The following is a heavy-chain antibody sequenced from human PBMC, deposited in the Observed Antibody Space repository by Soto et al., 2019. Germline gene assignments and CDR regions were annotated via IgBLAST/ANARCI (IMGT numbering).Heavy chain of an antibody. CDR1: GYTFSSYG. CDR3: ARDAAVLPAVTALNYYYGMDV. J-gene: IGHJ6*02. D-gene: IGHD2-2*01. Sequence: GASVKVSCKASGYTFSSYGISWARQAPGQGLEWMAWISVYNGNTKYAQKAQGGVIMTTDTSTSTAYMELRSLRSDDTAMYYCARDAAVLPAVTALNYYYGMDVWGQGTTVTVSS. V-gene: IGHV1-18*01. CDR2: ISVYNGNT.